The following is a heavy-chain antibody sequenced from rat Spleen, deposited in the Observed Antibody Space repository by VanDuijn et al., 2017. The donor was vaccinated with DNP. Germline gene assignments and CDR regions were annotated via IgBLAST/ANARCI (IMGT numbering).Heavy chain of an antibody. Sequence: EVQLVESGGGLVQPGRSLKLSCAASGFSFSDSYMAWVRQAAKKGLEWVASISYEGSSTYYRGSVKGRFTISRENAKSTLYLQMNSLRSEDTATYYCARHSSYMDWFVNWGQGVMVTVSS. J-gene: IGHJ2*01. CDR2: ISYEGSST. D-gene: IGHD1-2*01. V-gene: IGHV5-22*01. CDR1: GFSFSDSY. CDR3: ARHSSYMDWFVN.